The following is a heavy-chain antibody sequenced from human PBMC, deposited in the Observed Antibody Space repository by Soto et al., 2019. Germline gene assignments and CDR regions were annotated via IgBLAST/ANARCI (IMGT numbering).Heavy chain of an antibody. CDR2: IYPGDSDT. V-gene: IGHV5-51*01. CDR1: GYRFTTYV. CDR3: ARSRRGAYSSGWYSPSGYYNYGIDV. J-gene: IGHJ6*02. D-gene: IGHD6-19*01. Sequence: GESLKISCKASGYRFTTYVIGWVRQMPGKGLEWMGIIYPGDSDTKYSPSLQGQVTISADTSISTAYLQWTSLKASDTAMYYCARSRRGAYSSGWYSPSGYYNYGIDVWGQGTKVTVS.